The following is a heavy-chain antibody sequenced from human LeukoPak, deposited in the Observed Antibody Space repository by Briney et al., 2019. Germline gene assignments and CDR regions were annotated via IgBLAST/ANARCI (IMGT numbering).Heavy chain of an antibody. Sequence: GGSLSLSCAASGFTVRSTYMSWVRQAPGKGLEWVSIIYAGGSAYYADSVKGRFTISRDNSKNTLYLQMNSLRVEDTAVYYCATGRWLRLFDYWGQGALVTVSS. CDR1: GFTVRSTY. J-gene: IGHJ4*02. CDR3: ATGRWLRLFDY. CDR2: IYAGGSA. D-gene: IGHD5-24*01. V-gene: IGHV3-66*01.